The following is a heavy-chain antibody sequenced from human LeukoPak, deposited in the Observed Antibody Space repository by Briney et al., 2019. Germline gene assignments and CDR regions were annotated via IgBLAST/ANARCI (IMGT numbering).Heavy chain of an antibody. CDR1: GFTFSSYW. D-gene: IGHD4-17*01. Sequence: PGGSLRLSCAASGFTFSSYWMSWVRQAPGKGLEWVANIKQDGSEKYYVDSVKGRFTISRDNAKNSLYLQMNSLRAEDTAVYYCARALSPDYGDLPWDYWGQGTLVTVSS. CDR3: ARALSPDYGDLPWDY. CDR2: IKQDGSEK. V-gene: IGHV3-7*01. J-gene: IGHJ4*02.